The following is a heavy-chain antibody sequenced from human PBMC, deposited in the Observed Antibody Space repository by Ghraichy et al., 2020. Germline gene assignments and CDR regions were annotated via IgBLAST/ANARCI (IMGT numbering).Heavy chain of an antibody. Sequence: GGSLTLSCAASGFTFSDYYMSWIRQAPGKGLEWVSYISSSSSYTNYADSVKGRFTISRDNAKNSLYLQMNSLRAEDTAVYYCARGLGYSYGQSYNWFDPWGQGTLVTVSS. V-gene: IGHV3-11*06. CDR3: ARGLGYSYGQSYNWFDP. CDR2: ISSSSSYT. D-gene: IGHD5-18*01. J-gene: IGHJ5*02. CDR1: GFTFSDYY.